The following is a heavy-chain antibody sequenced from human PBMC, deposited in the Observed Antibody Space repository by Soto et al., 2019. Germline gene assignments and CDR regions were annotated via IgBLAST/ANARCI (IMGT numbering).Heavy chain of an antibody. D-gene: IGHD3-10*01. CDR2: INPILSMS. Sequence: QVQLVQSGAEVKRPGSSVKVSCKASGDTFAFHSINWVRQAPGLGLEWMGRINPILSMSNYAQRFQGRVTMTADKSTSSAYIVLSSLRSEDTVIYYCATSYGSGYRAFDYWGQGALVTVSS. CDR1: GDTFAFHS. V-gene: IGHV1-69*02. J-gene: IGHJ4*02. CDR3: ATSYGSGYRAFDY.